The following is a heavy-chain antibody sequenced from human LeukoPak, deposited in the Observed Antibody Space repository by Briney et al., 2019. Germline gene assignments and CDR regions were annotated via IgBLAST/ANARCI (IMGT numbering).Heavy chain of an antibody. Sequence: GASVTVSCKASGYTFSTYVITGVRQARGQELEGVGWISNYNGNTIYAQKFQGRVTMNVDTSKTTAYMQVSSLSSDGTAVYCCARYCNVAGSIPFRHGGQGSLVTVYS. D-gene: IGHD3-10*02. V-gene: IGHV1-18*01. CDR2: ISNYNGNT. CDR3: ARYCNVAGSIPFRH. CDR1: GYTFSTYV. J-gene: IGHJ1*01.